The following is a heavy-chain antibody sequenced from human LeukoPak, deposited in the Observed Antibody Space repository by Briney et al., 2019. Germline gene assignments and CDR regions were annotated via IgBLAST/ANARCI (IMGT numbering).Heavy chain of an antibody. D-gene: IGHD2-2*01. J-gene: IGHJ4*02. V-gene: IGHV1-2*02. CDR3: ARGYCSTTSCYARNDFDY. CDR2: INPNSGGT. Sequence: ASVKVSCKASGYIFTGYDMHWVRQAPGQGLEWMGWINPNSGGTNYAQKFQGRVTMTRDTSITTAYMELSRLRSDDTAVYYCARGYCSTTSCYARNDFDYWGQGTLVTVSS. CDR1: GYIFTGYD.